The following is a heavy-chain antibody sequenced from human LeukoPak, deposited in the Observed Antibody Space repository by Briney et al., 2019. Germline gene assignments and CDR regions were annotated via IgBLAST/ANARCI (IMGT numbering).Heavy chain of an antibody. CDR1: GFTVSSNY. CDR2: IYSGGST. V-gene: IGHV3-53*01. D-gene: IGHD3-16*01. Sequence: GGSLRLSCAASGFTVSSNYMSWVRQAPGKGLEWVSVIYSGGSTYYADSVKGRFTISRDNSKNTLYLQMNSLRAEDTAVYYCARDKSSFSAVGDVWSQGTLVTVSS. J-gene: IGHJ4*02. CDR3: ARDKSSFSAVGDV.